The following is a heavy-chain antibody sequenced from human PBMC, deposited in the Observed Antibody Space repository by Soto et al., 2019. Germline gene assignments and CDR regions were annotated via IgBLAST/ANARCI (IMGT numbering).Heavy chain of an antibody. CDR1: GSSISSGYY. CDR2: TYHGGRT. D-gene: IGHD3-22*01. Sequence: SETLSLTCAASGSSISSGYYWGWLRQPPGKGLEWIGSTYHGGRTYYNPSLNSRVTLSIDMTNNHVSLILNSVTAADTAVYYCAREGPWVPYYYDSSPYAYENWFDPWGQGTLVTVSS. J-gene: IGHJ5*02. V-gene: IGHV4-38-2*02. CDR3: AREGPWVPYYYDSSPYAYENWFDP.